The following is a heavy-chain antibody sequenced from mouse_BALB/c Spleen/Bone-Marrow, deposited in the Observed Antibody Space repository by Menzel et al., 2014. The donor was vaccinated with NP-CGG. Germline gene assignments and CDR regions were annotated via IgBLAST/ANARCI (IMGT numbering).Heavy chain of an antibody. Sequence: VQLQQSGAELARPGASVKLSCTASGYTFTSYWMQWVKQRPGQALEWFGAIYPGDGDTRYTQKFRGKATLTADNSSNTAYMLLSSLTSEDSAVYFYASPYGNYGAMDYWGQGTSVTVSS. CDR3: ASPYGNYGAMDY. J-gene: IGHJ4*01. CDR2: IYPGDGDT. CDR1: GYTFTSYW. D-gene: IGHD2-1*01. V-gene: IGHV1-87*01.